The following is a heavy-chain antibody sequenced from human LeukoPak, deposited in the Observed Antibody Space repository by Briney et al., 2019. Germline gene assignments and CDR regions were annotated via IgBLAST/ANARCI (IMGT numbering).Heavy chain of an antibody. J-gene: IGHJ4*02. V-gene: IGHV1-3*01. CDR1: GYTFTSYA. D-gene: IGHD3-9*01. Sequence: ASVKVSCKASGYTFTSYAMHWVRQAPGQRPEWMGWVNAGNGNTKYSQKFQGRVTMTRDTSISTAYMELSRLRSDDTAVYYCARVQNKKILTGYYWGQGTLVTVSS. CDR2: VNAGNGNT. CDR3: ARVQNKKILTGYY.